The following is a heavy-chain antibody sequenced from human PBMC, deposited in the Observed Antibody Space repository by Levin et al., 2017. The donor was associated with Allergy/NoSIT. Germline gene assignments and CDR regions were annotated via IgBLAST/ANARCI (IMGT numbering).Heavy chain of an antibody. V-gene: IGHV4-39*01. Sequence: SQTLSLTCTVSGDSISSRSYFWGWIRQPPGKGLEWIGSIYYSGSTYYNASLKSRVTISVDTSKNQFSLKLSSVTAADTAVYYCARLTQHYNSGSFLFDYWGQGTLVTVSS. CDR3: ARLTQHYNSGSFLFDY. CDR1: GDSISSRSYF. J-gene: IGHJ4*02. D-gene: IGHD3-10*01. CDR2: IYYSGST.